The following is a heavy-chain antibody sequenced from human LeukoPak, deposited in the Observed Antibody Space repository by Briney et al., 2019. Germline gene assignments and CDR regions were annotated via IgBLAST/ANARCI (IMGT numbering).Heavy chain of an antibody. CDR3: ARDGDLQDPQDATYYYDSSGYLRGRGWFDP. CDR2: INSSSSYI. V-gene: IGHV3-21*01. D-gene: IGHD3-22*01. CDR1: GFTFSSYS. Sequence: GGSLRLSCAASGFTFSSYSMNWVRQAPGKGLEWVSSINSSSSYIYYPDSVNGRFTIYRDNAKISLYLQMNSLRAEDTAVYYCARDGDLQDPQDATYYYDSSGYLRGRGWFDPWGQGTLVTVCS. J-gene: IGHJ5*02.